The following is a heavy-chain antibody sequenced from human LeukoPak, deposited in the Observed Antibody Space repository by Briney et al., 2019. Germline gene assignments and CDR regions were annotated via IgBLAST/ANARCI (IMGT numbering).Heavy chain of an antibody. D-gene: IGHD3-3*01. CDR1: GFTFSSYA. J-gene: IGHJ4*02. Sequence: GGSLRLSCAAYGFTFSSYAMSWVRQAPGKGLEWVSAISGSGGSKYYADSVRGRVTISRENSKKTLYLQRNSLRAEDTAVYYCAKDRTYYDFWSGYVTFDYWGQGTLVTVSS. CDR2: ISGSGGSK. V-gene: IGHV3-23*01. CDR3: AKDRTYYDFWSGYVTFDY.